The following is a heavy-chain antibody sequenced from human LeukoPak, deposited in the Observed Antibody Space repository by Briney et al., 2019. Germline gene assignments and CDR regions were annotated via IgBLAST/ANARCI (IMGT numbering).Heavy chain of an antibody. J-gene: IGHJ6*02. CDR1: GGSISSSSYY. V-gene: IGHV4-39*01. CDR2: TYYSGST. CDR3: ARRVRHHSYYYYGMDV. D-gene: IGHD4-23*01. Sequence: TSETLSLTCTVSGGSISSSSYYWGWIRQPPGKGLEWIGSTYYSGSTYYNPSLKSRVTMSVDTSKNQFSLKLSSVTAADTAVYYCARRVRHHSYYYYGMDVWGQGTTVTVSS.